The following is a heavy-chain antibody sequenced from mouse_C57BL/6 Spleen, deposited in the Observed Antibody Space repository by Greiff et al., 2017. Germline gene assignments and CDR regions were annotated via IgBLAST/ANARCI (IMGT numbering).Heavy chain of an antibody. J-gene: IGHJ4*01. CDR3: ASIYYDYDGRSMDY. CDR2: IWSGGST. D-gene: IGHD2-4*01. V-gene: IGHV2-2*01. CDR1: GFSLTSYG. Sequence: QMQLKESGPGLVQPSQSLSITCTVSGFSLTSYGVHWVRQSPGKGLEWLGVIWSGGSTDYNAAFISRLSISKDNSKSQVFFKMNSLQADDTAIYYCASIYYDYDGRSMDYWGQGTSVTVSS.